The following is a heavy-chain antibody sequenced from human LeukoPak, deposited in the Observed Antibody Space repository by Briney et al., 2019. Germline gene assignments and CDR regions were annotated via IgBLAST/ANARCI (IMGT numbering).Heavy chain of an antibody. CDR1: GGSISSYY. J-gene: IGHJ3*02. CDR2: IDYSGST. CDR3: ARPKGRDGYYYDAFDI. V-gene: IGHV4-59*08. Sequence: SETLSLTCTVSGGSISSYYWTWIRQPPGKGLEWIGYIDYSGSTNYNPSLKSRVTISLDTSKNQFSLKLSSVTAAGTAVYYCARPKGRDGYYYDAFDIWGQGTMVTVSS. D-gene: IGHD5-24*01.